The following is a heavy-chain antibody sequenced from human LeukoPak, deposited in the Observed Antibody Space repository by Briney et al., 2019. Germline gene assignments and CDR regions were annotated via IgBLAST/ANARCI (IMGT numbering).Heavy chain of an antibody. CDR2: VIPILGIA. V-gene: IGHV1-69*04. Sequence: SVKVSCKASGGTFSSYAISWVRQAPGQGLEWMGRVIPILGIANYAQKFQGRVTITADKSTSTAYMELSSLRSEDTAVYYCARVVSSLAAPRFYYYYGMDVWGQGTTVTVSS. CDR1: GGTFSSYA. CDR3: ARVVSSLAAPRFYYYYGMDV. J-gene: IGHJ6*02. D-gene: IGHD2-15*01.